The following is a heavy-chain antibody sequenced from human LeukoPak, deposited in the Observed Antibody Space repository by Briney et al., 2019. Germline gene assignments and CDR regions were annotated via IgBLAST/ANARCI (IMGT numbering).Heavy chain of an antibody. CDR1: GGSISSHY. D-gene: IGHD2-2*02. J-gene: IGHJ4*02. CDR3: ASTRLYEDYFDY. V-gene: IGHV4-59*11. CDR2: IYYSGST. Sequence: SETLSLTCTVSGGSISSHYWSWIRQPPGKGLEWIGYIYYSGSTNYNPSLKSRVTISVDTSKNQFSLKLSSVTAADTAVYYCASTRLYEDYFDYWGQGTLVTVSS.